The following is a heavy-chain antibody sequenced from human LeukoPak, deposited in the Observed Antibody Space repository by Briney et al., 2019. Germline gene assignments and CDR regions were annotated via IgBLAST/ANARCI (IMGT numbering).Heavy chain of an antibody. J-gene: IGHJ4*02. CDR3: AGIGD. CDR2: IRSKANSYAT. CDR1: GFTFSGSA. V-gene: IGHV3-73*01. Sequence: GGSLRLSCAASGFTFSGSAMHWVRQASGKGLEWVGRIRSKANSYATAYAASVKGRFTISRDNSKNTLYLQMNSLRAEDTAVYYCAGIGDWGQGTLVTVSS. D-gene: IGHD3-10*01.